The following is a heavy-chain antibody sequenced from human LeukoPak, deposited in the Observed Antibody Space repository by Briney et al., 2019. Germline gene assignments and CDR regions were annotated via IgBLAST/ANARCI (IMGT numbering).Heavy chain of an antibody. CDR3: ASSHYGDFPFDY. Sequence: GASVKVSCKVSGYTLTELSMHWVRQAPGKGLEWMGGFDPEDGETIYAQKFQGRVTMTEDTSTDTAYMELSSLRSEDTVVYYCASSHYGDFPFDYWGQGTLVTVSS. V-gene: IGHV1-24*01. J-gene: IGHJ4*02. D-gene: IGHD4-17*01. CDR1: GYTLTELS. CDR2: FDPEDGET.